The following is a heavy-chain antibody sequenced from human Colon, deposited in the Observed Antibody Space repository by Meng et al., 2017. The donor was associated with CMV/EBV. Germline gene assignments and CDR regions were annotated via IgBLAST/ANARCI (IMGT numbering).Heavy chain of an antibody. D-gene: IGHD2-2*01. CDR3: ARDIVVVPAATYYYYGMDV. CDR2: ISTYDGKT. CDR1: GYPFTTYG. V-gene: IGHV1-18*01. J-gene: IGHJ6*02. Sequence: ASVKVSCKASGYPFTTYGISWVRQAPGQGLEWMAWISTYDGKTDYAQKFQGRVTMTTDTSTSTAYMELRSLRSDDTAVYYCARDIVVVPAATYYYYGMDVWGQGTTVTVSS.